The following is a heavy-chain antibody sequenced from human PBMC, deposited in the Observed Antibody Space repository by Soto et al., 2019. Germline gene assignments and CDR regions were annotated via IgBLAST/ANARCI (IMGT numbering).Heavy chain of an antibody. Sequence: LGESLKISCKASGYSFITYWIGWVRQMPGKGLEWMGIIYPGDSDTRYSPSFQGQVTISADKSISTAYLQWSSLKASDTAMYYCARRHEPPNCSSTSCYYPGYYYYGMDVWGQGTTVTVSS. V-gene: IGHV5-51*01. CDR2: IYPGDSDT. CDR3: ARRHEPPNCSSTSCYYPGYYYYGMDV. CDR1: GYSFITYW. D-gene: IGHD2-2*01. J-gene: IGHJ6*02.